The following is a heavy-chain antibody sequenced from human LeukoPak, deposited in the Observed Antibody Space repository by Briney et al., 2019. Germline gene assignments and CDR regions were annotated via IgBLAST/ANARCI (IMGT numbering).Heavy chain of an antibody. Sequence: PSQTLSLTCTVSGGSISSSSYYWGWIRQPPGKGLEWIVLIYYTGSANYNPSLKSRVTISVDTSKNQFSLKLSSVTAADTAVYYCARDVEFRYGGYEVGTFDIWGQGTLVTVSS. V-gene: IGHV4-39*07. CDR1: GGSISSSSYY. D-gene: IGHD5-12*01. CDR2: IYYTGSA. CDR3: ARDVEFRYGGYEVGTFDI. J-gene: IGHJ3*02.